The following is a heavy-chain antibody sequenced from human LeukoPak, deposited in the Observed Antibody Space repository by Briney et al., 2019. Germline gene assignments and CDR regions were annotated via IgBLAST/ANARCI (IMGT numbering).Heavy chain of an antibody. D-gene: IGHD5-24*01. J-gene: IGHJ4*02. CDR3: AKNRDGYNSFDY. Sequence: SETLSLTCTVSGASITSSNYYWLWLRQPPGKGLEWIGSIYYTGITYYNLSLKSRVTISVDTSKNQFSLKLSSVTAADTAVYYCAKNRDGYNSFDYWGQGTLVTVSS. CDR2: IYYTGIT. V-gene: IGHV4-39*07. CDR1: GASITSSNYY.